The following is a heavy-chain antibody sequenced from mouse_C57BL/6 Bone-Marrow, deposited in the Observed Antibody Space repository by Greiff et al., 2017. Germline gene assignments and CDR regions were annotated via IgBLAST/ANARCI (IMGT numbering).Heavy chain of an antibody. V-gene: IGHV1-61*01. D-gene: IGHD2-5*01. CDR2: IYPSDSET. Sequence: VQLQQSGAELVRPGSSVKLSCKASGYTFTSYCMDWVKQRPGQGLEWIGNIYPSDSETHYNQKVKDKATLTVDKSSSNAYLQLSRLTSEDSAIYYCSGGSNSNPAWFAYWGQGTLVTVSA. CDR1: GYTFTSYC. J-gene: IGHJ3*01. CDR3: SGGSNSNPAWFAY.